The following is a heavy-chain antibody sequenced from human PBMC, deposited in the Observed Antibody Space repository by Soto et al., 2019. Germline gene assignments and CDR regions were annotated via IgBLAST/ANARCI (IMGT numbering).Heavy chain of an antibody. V-gene: IGHV4-34*01. J-gene: IGHJ6*02. Sequence: KASETLSLTCAVYGGSFSGYYWSWIRQPPGKGLEWIGEINHSGSTNYNPSLKSRVTISVDTSKNQFSLKLSSVTAADTAVYYCASAGAGKYQLLWTSYYYYGMDVWGQGTKVTVSS. CDR3: ASAGAGKYQLLWTSYYYYGMDV. CDR1: GGSFSGYY. CDR2: INHSGST. D-gene: IGHD2-2*01.